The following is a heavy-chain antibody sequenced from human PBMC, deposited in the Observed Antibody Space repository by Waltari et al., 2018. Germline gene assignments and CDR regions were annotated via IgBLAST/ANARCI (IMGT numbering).Heavy chain of an antibody. D-gene: IGHD5-18*01. V-gene: IGHV4-34*01. Sequence: QVQLQQWGAGLLKPSETLSLTCAVYGGSFSGYYWSWIRQPQGKGLEWIGEINHSGSTNYNPSLKSRVTISVDTSKNQFSLKLSSVTAADTAVYYCARGREGADTAMVTYFDYWGQGTLVTVSS. J-gene: IGHJ4*02. CDR1: GGSFSGYY. CDR3: ARGREGADTAMVTYFDY. CDR2: INHSGST.